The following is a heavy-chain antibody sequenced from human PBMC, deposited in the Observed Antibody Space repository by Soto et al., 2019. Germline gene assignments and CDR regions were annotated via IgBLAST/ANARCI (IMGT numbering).Heavy chain of an antibody. CDR3: ARSFGWYAIDH. CDR2: IHHSGST. J-gene: IGHJ4*02. CDR1: SASIITEQR. D-gene: IGHD6-19*01. V-gene: IGHV4-4*01. Sequence: QMQLQESGPGLVKPSETLSLTCAVSSASIITEQRWTWVRQPPGKGLEWIGEIHHSGSTNNNPSLRSRVTSSVDKSKNQFPLNLNSVTAADTALYCCARSFGWYAIDHWGQGTLVIVSS.